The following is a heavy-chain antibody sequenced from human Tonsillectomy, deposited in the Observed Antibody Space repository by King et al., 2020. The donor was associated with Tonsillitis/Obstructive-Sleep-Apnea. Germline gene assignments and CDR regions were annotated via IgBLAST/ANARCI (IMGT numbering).Heavy chain of an antibody. V-gene: IGHV3-30*01. Sequence: VQLVESGGGVVQPGGSLRLSCAASGFTFSDYAVDWVRQAPGKGLEWVAVISYEGSNKYYADSVKGRFTISRENSKNTLYLQMNSLRTEDTAVYYCARGSGSDYYYYMDVWGKGTTVTVSS. CDR3: ARGSGSDYYYYMDV. CDR1: GFTFSDYA. CDR2: ISYEGSNK. J-gene: IGHJ6*03. D-gene: IGHD3-10*01.